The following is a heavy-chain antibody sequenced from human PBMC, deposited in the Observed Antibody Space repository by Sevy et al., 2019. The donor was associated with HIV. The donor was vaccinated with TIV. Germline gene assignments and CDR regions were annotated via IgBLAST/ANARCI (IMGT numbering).Heavy chain of an antibody. Sequence: GGSLRLSCAASGFTFSSYSMNWVRQAPGKGLEWVSSISSSRSTIYYADSVKGRFTISSVNAKTSRYLQMNSLRAEDTAVYYCARDRCSSTGGYRDYYYGMDVWGQGTTVTVSS. CDR3: ARDRCSSTGGYRDYYYGMDV. J-gene: IGHJ6*02. D-gene: IGHD2-2*02. CDR1: GFTFSSYS. V-gene: IGHV3-48*01. CDR2: ISSSRSTI.